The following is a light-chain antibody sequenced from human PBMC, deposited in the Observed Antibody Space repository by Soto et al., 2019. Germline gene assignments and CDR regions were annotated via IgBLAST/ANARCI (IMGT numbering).Light chain of an antibody. CDR1: QSVSSN. CDR2: GAS. CDR3: QQYNDWPPKYT. V-gene: IGKV3-15*01. J-gene: IGKJ2*01. Sequence: EIVMTQSPGTLSVSPGERATLSCRASQSVSSNLAWYQQKPGQAPRLLIYGASTRATGIPARFSGSGSGTEFTLTISSLQSEDFAVYYCQQYNDWPPKYTFGQGTNLEIK.